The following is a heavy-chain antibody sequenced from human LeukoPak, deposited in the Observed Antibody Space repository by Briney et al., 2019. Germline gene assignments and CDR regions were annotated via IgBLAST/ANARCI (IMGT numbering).Heavy chain of an antibody. CDR1: GFTFSNAW. J-gene: IGHJ4*02. Sequence: PGGSLRLSCAASGFTFSNAWMSWVRQAPGKGLEWVGRIKSKTDGGTTDYAAPVKGRFTISRDDSKNTLYLQMNSLKTEDTAVYYCTRGVNDFWSGYYLPEYFFDYWGQGTLVTVSS. CDR3: TRGVNDFWSGYYLPEYFFDY. V-gene: IGHV3-15*01. D-gene: IGHD3-3*01. CDR2: IKSKTDGGTT.